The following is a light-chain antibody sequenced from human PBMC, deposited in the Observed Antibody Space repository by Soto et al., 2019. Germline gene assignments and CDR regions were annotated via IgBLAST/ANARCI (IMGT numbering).Light chain of an antibody. CDR2: GAS. V-gene: IGKV3-20*01. Sequence: EIVLTQSPGTLSLSPGERATLSCRASQSVSSSYLGWYQQKSGQAPRLLIYGASARATGLPDRFSGSGSGTDFTLTIRRLEPEDFAVYYCQQYGSSSYTFGQGTKLEIK. CDR1: QSVSSSY. CDR3: QQYGSSSYT. J-gene: IGKJ2*01.